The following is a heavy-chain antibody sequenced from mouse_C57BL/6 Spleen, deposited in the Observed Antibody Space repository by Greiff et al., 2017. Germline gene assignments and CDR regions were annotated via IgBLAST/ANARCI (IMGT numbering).Heavy chain of an antibody. CDR1: GYTFTDYS. CDR3: ARGTYSDRFAY. V-gene: IGHV1-19*01. J-gene: IGHJ3*01. CDR2: INPYNGGT. Sequence: EVQLQQSGPVLVKPGASVKMSCKASGYTFTDYSMNWVKQSHGKSLEWIGVINPYNGGTSYNQKFKGKATLTVDKSSSTAYMELNSLTSEDSAVYYCARGTYSDRFAYWGQGTLLTVSA. D-gene: IGHD2-13*01.